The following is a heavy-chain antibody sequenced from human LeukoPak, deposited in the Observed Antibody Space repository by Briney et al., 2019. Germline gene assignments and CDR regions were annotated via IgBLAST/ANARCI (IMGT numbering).Heavy chain of an antibody. V-gene: IGHV3-11*05. CDR2: ISATTGYT. D-gene: IGHD5/OR15-5a*01. Sequence: GGSLRLSCAASGFTFSDYYMSWIRQAPGKGLEWVSYISATTGYTNYADSVKGRFTISRDNAKNSLYLQMNTLRAEDTAVCYCARDPQNSVYTYSDFWGQGTLVTVPS. CDR1: GFTFSDYY. CDR3: ARDPQNSVYTYSDF. J-gene: IGHJ4*02.